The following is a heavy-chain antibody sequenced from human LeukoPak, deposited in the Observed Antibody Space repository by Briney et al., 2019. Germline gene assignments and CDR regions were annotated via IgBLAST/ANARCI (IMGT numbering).Heavy chain of an antibody. D-gene: IGHD6-13*01. CDR2: IYTSGST. V-gene: IGHV4-4*07. CDR3: ARHIAAAGNYYYYYMDA. CDR1: GGSISSYY. J-gene: IGHJ6*03. Sequence: SETLSLTCTVSGGSISSYYWSWIRQPAGKGLEWIGRIYTSGSTNYNPSLKSRVTMSVDTSKNQFSLKLSSVTAADPAVYYCARHIAAAGNYYYYYMDAWGKGTTVTVSS.